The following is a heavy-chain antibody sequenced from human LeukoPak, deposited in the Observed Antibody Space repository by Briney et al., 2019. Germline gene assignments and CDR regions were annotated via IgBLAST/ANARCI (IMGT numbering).Heavy chain of an antibody. CDR3: ARARREYSSSWYGENWFDP. CDR1: GGTFSSYA. J-gene: IGHJ5*02. Sequence: SVKVSCEASGGTFSSYAISWVRQAPGQGLEWMGGIIPIFGTANYAQKFQGRVTITADESTSTAYMELSSLRSEDTAVYYCARARREYSSSWYGENWFDPWGQGTLVTVSS. V-gene: IGHV1-69*13. CDR2: IIPIFGTA. D-gene: IGHD6-13*01.